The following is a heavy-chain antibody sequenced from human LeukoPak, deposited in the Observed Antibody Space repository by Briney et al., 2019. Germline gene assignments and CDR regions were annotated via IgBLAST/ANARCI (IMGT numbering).Heavy chain of an antibody. Sequence: ASVKVSCKASGGTFSSYAISWVRQAPGQGLEWLGWISAYNGNTNYAQKLQGRVTMTTDTSTSTAYMELRSLRSEDTAVYYCARDRLVAARRYFDYWGQGTLVTVSS. V-gene: IGHV1-18*01. CDR1: GGTFSSYA. J-gene: IGHJ4*02. CDR3: ARDRLVAARRYFDY. D-gene: IGHD6-6*01. CDR2: ISAYNGNT.